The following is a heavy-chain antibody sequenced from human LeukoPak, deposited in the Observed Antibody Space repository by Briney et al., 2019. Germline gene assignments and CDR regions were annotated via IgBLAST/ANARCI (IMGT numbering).Heavy chain of an antibody. CDR1: GFTFSSYS. V-gene: IGHV3-21*03. Sequence: GGSLRLSCAASGFTFSSYSMNWVRQAPGKGLEWVSSISSSSSYIYYADSVKGRFTISKDNAKNSLYLQMNSLRAEDTAVYYCARDCWDYGSGSYCGIDYWGQGTLVTVFS. J-gene: IGHJ4*02. CDR2: ISSSSSYI. CDR3: ARDCWDYGSGSYCGIDY. D-gene: IGHD3-10*01.